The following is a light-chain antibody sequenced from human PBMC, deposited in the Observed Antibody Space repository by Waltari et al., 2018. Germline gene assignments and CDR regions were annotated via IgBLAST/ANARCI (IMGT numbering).Light chain of an antibody. CDR1: NIGSNS. CDR2: SDS. Sequence: SYVLTQPPSVSVAPGKTARITCGGNNIGSNSVHWYQLKPGQAPVLVIYSDSDRPSGSPERCSGSNSGNTATLTISRVEAGDEADYYCQVGDNSSDQGVFGGGTKLTVL. CDR3: QVGDNSSDQGV. J-gene: IGLJ3*02. V-gene: IGLV3-21*04.